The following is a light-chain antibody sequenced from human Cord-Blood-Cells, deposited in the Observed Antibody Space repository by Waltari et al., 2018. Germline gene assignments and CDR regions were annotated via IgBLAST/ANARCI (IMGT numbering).Light chain of an antibody. CDR1: QSVCSN. Sequence: EIVMTQSPATLSVSPGERATLSCRASQSVCSNLAWYQQKPGQAPRLLIYGASTRATGIPARFSGSGYGTEFTLTISSLQSEDFAVYYCQQYNNWPPYSFGQGTKLEIK. V-gene: IGKV3-15*01. J-gene: IGKJ2*03. CDR2: GAS. CDR3: QQYNNWPPYS.